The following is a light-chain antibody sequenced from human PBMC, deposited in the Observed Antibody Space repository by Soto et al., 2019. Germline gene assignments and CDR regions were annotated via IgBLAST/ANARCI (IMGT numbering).Light chain of an antibody. Sequence: EIVLTQSPVTLSFSPWERATLSCRASQSFSSSYLAWYQQKPGQAPRLLIYGAASRATGIPDRFSGSGSGTDFNLTISRLEPEDFAVYYCQLYSRSPRQINFGQGTRLEIK. CDR3: QLYSRSPRQIN. V-gene: IGKV3-20*01. CDR1: QSFSSSY. CDR2: GAA. J-gene: IGKJ5*01.